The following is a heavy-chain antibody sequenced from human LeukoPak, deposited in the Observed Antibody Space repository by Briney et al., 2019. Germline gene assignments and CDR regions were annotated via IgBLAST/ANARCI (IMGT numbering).Heavy chain of an antibody. CDR1: GGSFSGYY. D-gene: IGHD3-22*01. CDR2: INHSGST. CDR3: ARRSSGYYYGRGNYFDY. Sequence: SETLSLTCAVYGGSFSGYYWSWIRQPPGKGLEWIGEINHSGSTNYNPSLKSRVTISVDTSKNQFSLKLSSVTAADTAVYYCARRSSGYYYGRGNYFDYWGQGTLVTVSS. V-gene: IGHV4-34*01. J-gene: IGHJ4*02.